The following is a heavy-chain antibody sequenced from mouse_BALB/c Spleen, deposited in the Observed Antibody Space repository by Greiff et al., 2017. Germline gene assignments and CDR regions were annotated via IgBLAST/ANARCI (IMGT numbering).Heavy chain of an antibody. D-gene: IGHD1-1*02. CDR3: ARENYGAMDY. CDR1: GFTFSSYY. J-gene: IGHJ4*01. Sequence: EVKLVESGGGLVKLGGSLKLSCAASGFTFSSYYMSWVRQTPEKRLELVAAINSNGGSTYYPDTVKGRFTISRDNAKNTLYLQMSSLKSEDTALYYCARENYGAMDYWGQGTSVTVSS. V-gene: IGHV5-6-2*01. CDR2: INSNGGST.